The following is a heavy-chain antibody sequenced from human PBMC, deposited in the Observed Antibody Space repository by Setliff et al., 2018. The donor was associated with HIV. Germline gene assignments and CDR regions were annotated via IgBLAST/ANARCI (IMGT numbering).Heavy chain of an antibody. D-gene: IGHD3-10*01. V-gene: IGHV4-38-2*02. Sequence: PSETLSLTCSVSNFSIGSGYYWGWIRLPPGERPEWIGSMYYVGSTYYHPSFESRSSISIDTSENTLSLSLTSVTVADTAVYFCARSRWLSNTAYYFDFRGRGKLVTVSS. CDR3: ARSRWLSNTAYYFDF. CDR2: MYYVGST. J-gene: IGHJ4*02. CDR1: NFSIGSGYY.